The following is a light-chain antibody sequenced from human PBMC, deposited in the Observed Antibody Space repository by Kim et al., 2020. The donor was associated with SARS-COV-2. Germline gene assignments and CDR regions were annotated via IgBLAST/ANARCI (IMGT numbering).Light chain of an antibody. J-gene: IGLJ2*01. Sequence: QSALTQPPSASGSPGQSVTLSCTGTSSDIGGYNYVSWYQQHPGEVPKLVVYDVDKRPSGVPDRFSGSKSGNTASLTVSGLQADDEADYYCSSYAGRNNLIFGGGTQLTVL. CDR3: SSYAGRNNLI. V-gene: IGLV2-8*01. CDR1: SSDIGGYNY. CDR2: DVD.